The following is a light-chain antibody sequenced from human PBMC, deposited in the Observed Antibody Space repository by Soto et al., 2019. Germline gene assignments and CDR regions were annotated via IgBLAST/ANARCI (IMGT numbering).Light chain of an antibody. J-gene: IGKJ4*01. CDR3: QQYSNWPPLT. Sequence: DIQMTQSPSSLSASVGDRVTITCRASQSISSYLNWYQQKPGKAPKLLIYAASSLQSGVPSRFSGSGSGTEFTLTIGSLQSEDFAVYYCQQYSNWPPLTFGGGTKVDIK. CDR1: QSISSY. CDR2: AAS. V-gene: IGKV1-39*01.